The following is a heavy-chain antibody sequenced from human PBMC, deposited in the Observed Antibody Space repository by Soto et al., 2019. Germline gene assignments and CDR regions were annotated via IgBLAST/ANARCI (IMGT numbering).Heavy chain of an antibody. CDR1: GFTFSSYA. CDR2: ISASGGNT. J-gene: IGHJ6*02. Sequence: GGSLRLSCAASGFTFSSYAMSWVRQAPEKGLEWVSAISASGGNTYYADSVRGRFTISRDNSKNTLYLQLNSLRAEDTAVYFCAKDRGVIYRALYGMDVWGQGATVTVSS. V-gene: IGHV3-23*01. CDR3: AKDRGVIYRALYGMDV. D-gene: IGHD3-10*01.